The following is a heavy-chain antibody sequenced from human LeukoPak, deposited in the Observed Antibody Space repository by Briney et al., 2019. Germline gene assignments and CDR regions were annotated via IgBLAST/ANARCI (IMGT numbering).Heavy chain of an antibody. V-gene: IGHV3-7*01. J-gene: IGHJ4*02. CDR1: GFAFTSYG. Sequence: GGSLRLSCAASGFAFTSYGIHWLRQAPGKGLDAGAHIKEDRTADYYVDSVKGRFTISKDEGKNSLHLQMNSLRVEDTAVYYCVRGGWELDYWGQGTLVTVSS. CDR2: IKEDRTAD. D-gene: IGHD4-23*01. CDR3: VRGGWELDY.